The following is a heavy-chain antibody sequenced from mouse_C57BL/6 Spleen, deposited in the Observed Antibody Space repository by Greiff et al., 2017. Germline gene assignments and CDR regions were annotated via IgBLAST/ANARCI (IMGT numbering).Heavy chain of an antibody. CDR2: IYPGDGGT. CDR1: GYAFSSSW. Sequence: QVQLQQSGPELVKPGASVKISCKASGYAFSSSWMNWVKQRPGKGLEWIGRIYPGDGGTNYNGKFKGKATLTADKSSSTAYMQLSSLTSEDSAVYFCARSYDYGYYFDYWGQGTTLTVSS. D-gene: IGHD2-4*01. V-gene: IGHV1-82*01. CDR3: ARSYDYGYYFDY. J-gene: IGHJ2*01.